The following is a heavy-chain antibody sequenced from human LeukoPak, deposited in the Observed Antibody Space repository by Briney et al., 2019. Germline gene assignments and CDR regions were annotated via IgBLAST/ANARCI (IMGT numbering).Heavy chain of an antibody. J-gene: IGHJ5*02. CDR1: GGSISSYY. CDR2: IYYSGST. Sequence: SETLSLTCTVSGGSISSYYWSWIRQPPGKGLEWIGYIYYSGSTNYNPSLKSRVPISVDTSKNQFSLKLSSVTAADTAVYYCARVALYSSSSYWFDPWGQGTLVTVSS. CDR3: ARVALYSSSSYWFDP. D-gene: IGHD6-6*01. V-gene: IGHV4-59*01.